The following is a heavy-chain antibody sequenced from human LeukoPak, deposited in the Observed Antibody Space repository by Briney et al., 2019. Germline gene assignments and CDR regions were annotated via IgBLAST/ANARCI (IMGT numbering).Heavy chain of an antibody. Sequence: ASVKVSCKASGYTFTSYAMHWVRQAPGQRLEWMRWINAGNGNTKYSQKFQGRVTITRDTSASTAYMELSSLRSEDTAVYYCARGPSGRLFDYWGQGTLVTVSS. J-gene: IGHJ4*02. D-gene: IGHD6-19*01. CDR1: GYTFTSYA. V-gene: IGHV1-3*01. CDR3: ARGPSGRLFDY. CDR2: INAGNGNT.